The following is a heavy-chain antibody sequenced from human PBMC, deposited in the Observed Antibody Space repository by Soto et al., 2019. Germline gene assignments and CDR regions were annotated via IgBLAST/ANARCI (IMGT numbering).Heavy chain of an antibody. CDR3: ARYIYDLGTYYYGMDV. V-gene: IGHV4-39*01. CDR1: GGSISSSSYY. J-gene: IGHJ6*02. CDR2: IYYSGST. Sequence: PSETLSLTCTVSGGSISSSSYYWCWIRQPPGKGLEWIGSIYYSGSTYYNPSLKSRVTISVDTSKNQFSLKLSSVTAADTAVYYCARYIYDLGTYYYGMDVWGQGTTVTVSS. D-gene: IGHD3-3*01.